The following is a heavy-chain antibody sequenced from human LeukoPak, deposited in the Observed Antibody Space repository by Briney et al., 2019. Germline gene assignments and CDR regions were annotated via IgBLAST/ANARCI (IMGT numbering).Heavy chain of an antibody. CDR2: IAYDGSNK. CDR3: AREKWEPIPFWGDY. J-gene: IGHJ4*02. V-gene: IGHV3-30-3*01. Sequence: PGGSLRLSCTASGFTFGDYAMSWVRQAPGKGLEWVAVIAYDGSNKYYADSVKGRFTISRDNSKNTLYLQMNSLRAEDTAVYYCAREKWEPIPFWGDYWGQGTLVTVSS. D-gene: IGHD1-26*01. CDR1: GFTFGDYA.